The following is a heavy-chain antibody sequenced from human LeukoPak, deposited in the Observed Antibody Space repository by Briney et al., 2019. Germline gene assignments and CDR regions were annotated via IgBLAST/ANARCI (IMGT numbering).Heavy chain of an antibody. CDR2: ISAGGGTT. V-gene: IGHV3-23*01. D-gene: IGHD3-10*01. Sequence: PGGSLRLSCAASGFTVSSNYMSWVRQAPGKGLEWVSAISAGGGTTYYADSVKGRFTISRDKSKNTLYLQMNSLRAEDTAVYYCAKGYYYGSGSFRWFDPWGQGTLVTVSS. J-gene: IGHJ5*02. CDR3: AKGYYYGSGSFRWFDP. CDR1: GFTVSSNY.